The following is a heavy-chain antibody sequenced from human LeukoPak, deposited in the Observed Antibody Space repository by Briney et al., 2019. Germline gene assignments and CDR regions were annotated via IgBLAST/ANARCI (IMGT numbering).Heavy chain of an antibody. CDR2: FDPEDGET. J-gene: IGHJ4*02. CDR3: ATAAGAFRDYYDSSGYSNLDY. D-gene: IGHD3-22*01. V-gene: IGHV1-24*01. Sequence: ASVKVSCKVSGYTLTELSMHWVRQAPGKGLEWMGGFDPEDGETIYAQKFQGRVTMTEDTSTDTAYMELSILRSEDTAVYYCATAAGAFRDYYDSSGYSNLDYWGQGTLVTVSS. CDR1: GYTLTELS.